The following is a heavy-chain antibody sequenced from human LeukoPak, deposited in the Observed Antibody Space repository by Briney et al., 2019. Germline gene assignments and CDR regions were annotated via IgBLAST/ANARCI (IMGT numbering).Heavy chain of an antibody. CDR1: GYTFSSYT. CDR3: ARPGYGAGPGYFYGMDV. J-gene: IGHJ6*02. V-gene: IGHV3-30*04. CDR2: ISYDGSNK. D-gene: IGHD3-10*01. Sequence: GRSLRLSCAASGYTFSSYTMHWVRQAPGKGLEWVAVISYDGSNKSYADSVTGRFTISRDNSKNTLYLQLNSLRPEDTSVYYCARPGYGAGPGYFYGMDVWGQGTTVIVSS.